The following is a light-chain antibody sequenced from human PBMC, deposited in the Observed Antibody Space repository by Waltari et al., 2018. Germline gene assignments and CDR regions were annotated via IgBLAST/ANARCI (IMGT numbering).Light chain of an antibody. Sequence: IQVTPFPSSLFATCRSRVTITCRASQSISRYLNWYQQKPGKAPKLLIYVASSLQSGVPSRFSGSGYGTDFTLTISSLQPEDFATYYCQQSYSTPYTFGQGTKLEIK. CDR1: QSISRY. V-gene: IGKV1-39*01. CDR3: QQSYSTPYT. CDR2: VAS. J-gene: IGKJ2*01.